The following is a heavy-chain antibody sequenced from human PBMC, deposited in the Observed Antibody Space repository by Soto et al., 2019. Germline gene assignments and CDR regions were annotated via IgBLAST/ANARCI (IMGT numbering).Heavy chain of an antibody. CDR3: AKVTKRAAAGRYEYYKYGMDV. CDR2: ISGSGGSS. J-gene: IGHJ6*02. D-gene: IGHD6-13*01. Sequence: LRLSCAASGFAISTYAMTWVRQAPGKGLEWVSVISGSGGSSYYAASVKGRFTISRDNSKNTLYLQMNGLRAEDTALYYCAKVTKRAAAGRYEYYKYGMDVWGQGTTVTVSS. V-gene: IGHV3-23*01. CDR1: GFAISTYA.